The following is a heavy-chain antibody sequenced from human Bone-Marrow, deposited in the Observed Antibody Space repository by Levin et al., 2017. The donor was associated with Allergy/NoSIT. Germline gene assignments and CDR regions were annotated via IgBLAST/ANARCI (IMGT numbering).Heavy chain of an antibody. CDR3: VRYDEGGMDV. J-gene: IGHJ6*02. Sequence: GGSLRLSCAASGFTFNSYDMHWVRHATGKGLEWVSSLGSAGDTYYPGSVKGRFTISRENAKNSLYLQMNSLRAGDTAVYYCVRYDEGGMDVWGQGTTVTVSS. D-gene: IGHD1-1*01. CDR1: GFTFNSYD. V-gene: IGHV3-13*01. CDR2: LGSAGDT.